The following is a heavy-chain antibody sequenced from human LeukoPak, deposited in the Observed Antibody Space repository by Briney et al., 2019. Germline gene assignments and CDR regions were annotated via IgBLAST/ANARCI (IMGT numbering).Heavy chain of an antibody. CDR1: GGSFSGYY. J-gene: IGHJ4*02. V-gene: IGHV4-34*01. CDR3: AMRRGFWSGYCDY. CDR2: INHSGST. D-gene: IGHD3-3*01. Sequence: SETLSLTCAVYGGSFSGYYWSWIRQPPGKGLEWIGEINHSGSTNYNPSLKSRLTISVDTSKNQFSLKLSSVTAADTAVYYCAMRRGFWSGYCDYWGQGTLVSVPS.